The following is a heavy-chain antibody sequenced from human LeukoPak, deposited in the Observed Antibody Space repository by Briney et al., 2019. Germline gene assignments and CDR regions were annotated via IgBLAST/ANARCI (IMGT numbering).Heavy chain of an antibody. J-gene: IGHJ3*02. CDR1: GGSISSSSYY. Sequence: PSETLSLTCTVSGGSISSSSYYWGWIRQPPGKGLEWIGSVYYSGSTYYNPSLKSRVTISVDTSKNQFSLKLSSVTAADTAVYYCAREFVYSSSSEVDRDAFDIWGQGTMVTVSS. D-gene: IGHD6-6*01. CDR3: AREFVYSSSSEVDRDAFDI. V-gene: IGHV4-39*07. CDR2: VYYSGST.